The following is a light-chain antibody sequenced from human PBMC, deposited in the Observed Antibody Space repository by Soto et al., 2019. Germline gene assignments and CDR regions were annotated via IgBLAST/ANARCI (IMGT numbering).Light chain of an antibody. Sequence: EIVLTQSPATLSLSPGERATLSCRASQSVSSYLVWYQQKPGQAPMLLIYDASNRASGIPARFSGSGSGTDFTLTITSLEPEDFAVYYCQHRTNWPPWTFGQGTKLEFK. V-gene: IGKV3-11*01. CDR1: QSVSSY. CDR2: DAS. CDR3: QHRTNWPPWT. J-gene: IGKJ1*01.